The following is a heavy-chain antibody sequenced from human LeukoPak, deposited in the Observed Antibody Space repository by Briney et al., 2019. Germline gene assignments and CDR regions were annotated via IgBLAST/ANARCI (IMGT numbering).Heavy chain of an antibody. Sequence: GESLKISCKGSGYSFTSYWIGWVRQMPGKGLEWMGIINPSGGSTSYAQKFQGRVTMTRDTSTSTVYMELSSLRSEDTAVYYCARGKHIAARQNWFDPWGQGTLVTVSS. CDR3: ARGKHIAARQNWFDP. V-gene: IGHV1-46*01. J-gene: IGHJ5*02. D-gene: IGHD6-6*01. CDR2: INPSGGST. CDR1: GYSFTSYW.